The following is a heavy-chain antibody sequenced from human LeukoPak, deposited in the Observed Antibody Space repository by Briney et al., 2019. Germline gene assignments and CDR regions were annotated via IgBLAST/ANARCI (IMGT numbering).Heavy chain of an antibody. CDR2: IRFDGSNK. J-gene: IGHJ4*02. CDR3: AKDALYCSSTSCYTLNYFDY. V-gene: IGHV3-30*02. D-gene: IGHD2-2*02. Sequence: GGSLRLSCAASGFTFSSYGMHWVRQAPGKGLEWVAFIRFDGSNKYYADSVKGRFTISRDNSKNTLYLQMNSLRAEDTAVYYCAKDALYCSSTSCYTLNYFDYWGQGTLVTVSS. CDR1: GFTFSSYG.